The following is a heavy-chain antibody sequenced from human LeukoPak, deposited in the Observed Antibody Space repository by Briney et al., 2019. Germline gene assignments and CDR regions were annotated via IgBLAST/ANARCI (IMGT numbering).Heavy chain of an antibody. D-gene: IGHD7-27*01. CDR3: ARESGRPGDYPDY. J-gene: IGHJ4*02. CDR1: GYTFTSYA. Sequence: ASVKVSCKASGYTFTSYAMHWVRQAPGQRLEWMGWINAGNGNTKYSQKFQGRVTITRDTSASTAYMELRSLRSDDTAVYYCARESGRPGDYPDYWGQGTLVTVSS. V-gene: IGHV1-3*01. CDR2: INAGNGNT.